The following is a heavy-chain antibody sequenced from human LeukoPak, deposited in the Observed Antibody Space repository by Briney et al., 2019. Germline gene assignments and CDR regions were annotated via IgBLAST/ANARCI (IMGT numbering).Heavy chain of an antibody. Sequence: ASVKVSCKASGYTFTGYYMHWVRQAPGQGLEWMGWINPNSGGTNYAQKFQGRVTMTRDTSISTAYMELSRLRSDDTAVDYCARDQAMVRGSLSGMDVWGQGTTVTVSS. V-gene: IGHV1-2*02. CDR3: ARDQAMVRGSLSGMDV. J-gene: IGHJ6*02. CDR2: INPNSGGT. CDR1: GYTFTGYY. D-gene: IGHD3-10*01.